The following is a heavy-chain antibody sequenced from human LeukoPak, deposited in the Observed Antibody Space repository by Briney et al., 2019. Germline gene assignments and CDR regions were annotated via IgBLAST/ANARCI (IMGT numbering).Heavy chain of an antibody. J-gene: IGHJ4*02. CDR1: GFTFANYW. Sequence: PGGSLRLSCAASGFTFANYWMSWVRPAPGKGLEWVANIKADGSEKFYVDSVKGRFTISRDNAKNSLYLQMNSLRAEDTAVYYCARESSVVRGVITDFDYWGQGTLVTVSS. V-gene: IGHV3-7*01. D-gene: IGHD3-10*01. CDR2: IKADGSEK. CDR3: ARESSVVRGVITDFDY.